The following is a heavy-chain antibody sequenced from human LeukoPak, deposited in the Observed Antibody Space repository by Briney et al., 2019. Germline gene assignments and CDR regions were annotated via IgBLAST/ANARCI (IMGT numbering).Heavy chain of an antibody. CDR3: TRVGLGVILGDAFDP. CDR1: TIGFRGYA. Sequence: PGGSLRLSCVASTIGFRGYAMHWVRRAPGKGLEWVGSISHDGTVRYANSAGGRFIISRDDSKSTLFLQMNSLRVEDTAMYYCTRVGLGVILGDAFDPWGQGTMATVSS. V-gene: IGHV3-30*04. J-gene: IGHJ3*01. CDR2: ISHDGTVR. D-gene: IGHD3-3*01.